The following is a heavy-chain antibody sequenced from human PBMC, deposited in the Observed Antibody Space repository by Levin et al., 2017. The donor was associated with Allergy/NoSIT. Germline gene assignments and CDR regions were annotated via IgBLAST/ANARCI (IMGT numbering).Heavy chain of an antibody. Sequence: ASVKVSCKSSGYTFTTYSIHWVRLAPGQRLEWMGYFHAGGGNTRYSQHFQGRFSMTWDTAANIAYMELSSLRSEDTAVYYCARDDCIGGACYLGIYWGQGTLITVSS. CDR3: ARDDCIGGACYLGIY. J-gene: IGHJ4*02. V-gene: IGHV1-3*01. CDR2: FHAGGGNT. D-gene: IGHD2-21*02. CDR1: GYTFTTYS.